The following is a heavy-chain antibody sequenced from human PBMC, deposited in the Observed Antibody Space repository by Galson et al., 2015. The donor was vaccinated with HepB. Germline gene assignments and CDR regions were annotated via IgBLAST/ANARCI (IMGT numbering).Heavy chain of an antibody. CDR1: GGTFSSYA. Sequence: SVKVSCKASGGTFSSYAISWVRQALGQGLEWMGGIIPIFGTANYAQKFQGRVTITADESTSTAYMELSSLRSEDTAVYYCAREDCSSTSCYLFKQQLVRDAAFDIWGQGTMVTVSS. CDR2: IIPIFGTA. D-gene: IGHD2-2*01. CDR3: AREDCSSTSCYLFKQQLVRDAAFDI. J-gene: IGHJ3*02. V-gene: IGHV1-69*13.